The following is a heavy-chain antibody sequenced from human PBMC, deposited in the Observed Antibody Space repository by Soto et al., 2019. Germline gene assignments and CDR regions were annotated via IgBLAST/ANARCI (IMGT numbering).Heavy chain of an antibody. Sequence: RESLKISCKGSGYSFTSYWIGWVRQMPGQGLEWMGIIYPGDSDTRYSPSFQGQVTISADKSISTAYLQWSSLNASDTAMYYCARYENDYESSGYYDGYDYWGQGTLVTVSS. CDR2: IYPGDSDT. J-gene: IGHJ4*02. CDR3: ARYENDYESSGYYDGYDY. D-gene: IGHD3-22*01. CDR1: GYSFTSYW. V-gene: IGHV5-51*01.